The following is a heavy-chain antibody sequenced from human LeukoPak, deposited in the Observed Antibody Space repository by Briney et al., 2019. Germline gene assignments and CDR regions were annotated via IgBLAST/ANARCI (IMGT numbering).Heavy chain of an antibody. CDR1: GFTFSSYG. V-gene: IGHV3-33*06. CDR2: IWYDGSNK. CDR3: AKDSASRYNYYYMDV. J-gene: IGHJ6*03. Sequence: GGSLRLSCAASGFTFSSYGMHWVRQAPGKGLEWVAVIWYDGSNKYYADSVKGRFTISRDNSKNTLYLQMNSLRAEDTAVYYCAKDSASRYNYYYMDVWGKGTTVTVSS. D-gene: IGHD5-18*01.